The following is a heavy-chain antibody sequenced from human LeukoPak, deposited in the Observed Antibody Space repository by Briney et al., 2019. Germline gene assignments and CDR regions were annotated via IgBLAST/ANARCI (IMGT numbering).Heavy chain of an antibody. Sequence: ASVKVSCKASGYTFTSYDINWVRQATGQGLEWMGWMNPNSGNTGYAQKFQGRVTMTRNTSISTAYMELSSLRSEDTAVYYCARVYSYGSGSYYSWFDPWGQGTLVTVSS. J-gene: IGHJ5*02. D-gene: IGHD3-10*01. CDR3: ARVYSYGSGSYYSWFDP. V-gene: IGHV1-8*01. CDR2: MNPNSGNT. CDR1: GYTFTSYD.